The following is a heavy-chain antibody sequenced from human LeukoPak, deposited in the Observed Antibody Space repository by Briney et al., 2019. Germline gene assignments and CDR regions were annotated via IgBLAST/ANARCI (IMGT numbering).Heavy chain of an antibody. Sequence: GASVKVSCKASGGTFSSYAISWVRQAPGQGLEWMGGIIPIFGTANYAQKFQGRVTITADESTSTAYMELSSLRSEDTAVYYCARPPNNLKWELLSGPFDYWGQGTLVTVSS. V-gene: IGHV1-69*13. D-gene: IGHD1-26*01. CDR3: ARPPNNLKWELLSGPFDY. CDR2: IIPIFGTA. CDR1: GGTFSSYA. J-gene: IGHJ4*02.